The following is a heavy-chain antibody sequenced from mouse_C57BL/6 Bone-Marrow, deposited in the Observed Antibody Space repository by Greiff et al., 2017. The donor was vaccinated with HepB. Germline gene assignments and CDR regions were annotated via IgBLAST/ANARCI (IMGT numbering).Heavy chain of an antibody. CDR1: GYTFTDHT. D-gene: IGHD2-3*01. CDR2: IYPRDGST. J-gene: IGHJ4*01. V-gene: IGHV1-78*01. CDR3: ARRGGGYYVGLAMDY. Sequence: QVQLQQSDAELVKPGASVKISCKVSGYTFTDHTIHWMKQRPEQGLEWIGYIYPRDGSTKYNEKFKGKATLTADKSSSTAYMQLNSLTSEDSAVYFCARRGGGYYVGLAMDYWGQGTSVTVSS.